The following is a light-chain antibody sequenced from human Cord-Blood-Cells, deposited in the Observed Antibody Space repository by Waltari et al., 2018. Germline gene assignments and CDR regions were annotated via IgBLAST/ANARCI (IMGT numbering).Light chain of an antibody. CDR3: XQYGXXXWT. Sequence: EIVLXQSPGTLSLSXXERAXXPCRASQRVXSRYLARYXXKPGEAXRPXIYGASSAATGIPDXXSGXXSGTXFTLTXSRLXPEDFAVYYXXQYGXXXWTFGXXXKVEI. CDR2: GAS. V-gene: IGKV3-20*01. CDR1: QRVXSRY. J-gene: IGKJ1*01.